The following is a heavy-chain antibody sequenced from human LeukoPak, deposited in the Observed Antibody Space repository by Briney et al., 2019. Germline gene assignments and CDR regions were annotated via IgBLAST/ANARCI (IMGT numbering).Heavy chain of an antibody. Sequence: PGGSLRLSCAASGFTFSDSYMSWIRQAPGKGLEWVSYISSSSTYTEYAGSVKGRFTISRDNAKNSLYLQMNSLRDEDTAVYYCARAVMASLGFDSRGYSQDWGQGSLVTVSS. CDR2: ISSSSTYT. J-gene: IGHJ4*02. CDR1: GFTFSDSY. D-gene: IGHD3-22*01. V-gene: IGHV3-11*06. CDR3: ARAVMASLGFDSRGYSQD.